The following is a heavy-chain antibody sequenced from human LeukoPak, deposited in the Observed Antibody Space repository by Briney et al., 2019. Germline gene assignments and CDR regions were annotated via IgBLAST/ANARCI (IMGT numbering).Heavy chain of an antibody. J-gene: IGHJ3*02. Sequence: PSETLSLTCTVSGGSISSNYYYWSWIRQPPGKGLEWIGYIYYSGSTNYNPSLKSRVTISVDTSKNQFSLKLSSVTAADTAVYYCARFVIAAAGKRAFDIWGQGTMVTVSS. CDR3: ARFVIAAAGKRAFDI. V-gene: IGHV4-59*01. CDR1: GGSISSNYYY. D-gene: IGHD6-13*01. CDR2: IYYSGST.